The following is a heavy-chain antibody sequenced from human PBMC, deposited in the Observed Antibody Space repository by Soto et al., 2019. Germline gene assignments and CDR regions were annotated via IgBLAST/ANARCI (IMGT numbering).Heavy chain of an antibody. Sequence: GGSLRLSCAASGFAFSSYSMSWVRQAPGKGLEWVSGFRSGGDDDTTYYADSVRGRFTISRDNSKNTLFLQMNSLRAEDTAIYYCAKNVNPGSVSQFFAYWGQETLVTV. CDR2: FRSGGDDDTT. D-gene: IGHD3-10*01. CDR3: AKNVNPGSVSQFFAY. CDR1: GFAFSSYS. V-gene: IGHV3-23*01. J-gene: IGHJ4*02.